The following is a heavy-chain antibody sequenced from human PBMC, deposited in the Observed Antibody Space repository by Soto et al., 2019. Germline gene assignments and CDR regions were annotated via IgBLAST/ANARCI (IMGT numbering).Heavy chain of an antibody. CDR3: ARDATGMVGRPNTNWFDP. CDR1: GFSFSDFA. J-gene: IGHJ5*02. CDR2: ISGFGGTT. V-gene: IGHV3-23*01. Sequence: EVQLLESGGGLVQRGGSLRLSCVASGFSFSDFAVSWVRQGPGKGLEWVSGISGFGGTTYYSDSVKGRFIISRDSSTNTLFLQMNSLTAEDTGVYYCARDATGMVGRPNTNWFDPWGQGTLVTVSS. D-gene: IGHD2-15*01.